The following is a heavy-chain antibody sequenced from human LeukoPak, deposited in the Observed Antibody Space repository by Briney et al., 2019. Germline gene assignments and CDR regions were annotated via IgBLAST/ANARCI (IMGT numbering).Heavy chain of an antibody. CDR3: ASKSVTTGYYFDY. D-gene: IGHD4-17*01. CDR1: GLAFGSYS. Sequence: GGSLRLSCAASGLAFGSYSMHWVRQAPGKGLEWVAVISYDGRNTYYAKSVKGRFTISRDDSKNTLYLQMNSLRADDTAVYYCASKSVTTGYYFDYWGQGTLVTVSS. CDR2: ISYDGRNT. V-gene: IGHV3-30*04. J-gene: IGHJ4*02.